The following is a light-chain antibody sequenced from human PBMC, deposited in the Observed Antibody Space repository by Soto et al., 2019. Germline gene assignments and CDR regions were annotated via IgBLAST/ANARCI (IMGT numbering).Light chain of an antibody. J-gene: IGKJ3*01. CDR2: GAS. V-gene: IGKV3-20*01. Sequence: EIVLTQSPGTLSLSPGERATLSCRASQSVSRSYLAWYQQKPCQAPRLLIYGASSRATGIPDRFSGSGSGTDFTLTIIILEPEDFAVYYCQQYGSSLFTFGPGTKVDIK. CDR3: QQYGSSLFT. CDR1: QSVSRSY.